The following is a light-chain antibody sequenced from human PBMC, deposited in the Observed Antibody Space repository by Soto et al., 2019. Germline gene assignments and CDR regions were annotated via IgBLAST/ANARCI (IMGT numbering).Light chain of an antibody. Sequence: EIVLTQSPATLSLSPGERATLSCRASQNISIYLAWYQQKPGQAPRLLIYDASTRATGIPARFSGSGSGTEFTLTISSLQSEDFAVYYCQQYNNWPPWTFGQGTKVDI. CDR1: QNISIY. V-gene: IGKV3-15*01. CDR2: DAS. J-gene: IGKJ1*01. CDR3: QQYNNWPPWT.